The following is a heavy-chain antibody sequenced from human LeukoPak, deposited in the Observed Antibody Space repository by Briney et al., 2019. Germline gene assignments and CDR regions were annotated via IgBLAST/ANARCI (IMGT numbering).Heavy chain of an antibody. CDR3: ARVEGTAMALDY. CDR1: GYTFTSYA. V-gene: IGHV1-3*03. D-gene: IGHD5-18*01. CDR2: INAGNGNT. Sequence: ASVKVSCKASGYTFTSYAMHWVRQAPGQRLEWMGWINAGNGNTKYSQEFQGRVTITRDTSASTAYMELSSLRSEDTAVYYCARVEGTAMALDYWGQGTLVTVSS. J-gene: IGHJ4*02.